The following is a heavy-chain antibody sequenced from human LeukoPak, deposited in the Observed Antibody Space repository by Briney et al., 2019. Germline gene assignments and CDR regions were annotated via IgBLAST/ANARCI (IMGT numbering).Heavy chain of an antibody. Sequence: SETLSLTCTVSGGSISSYYWSWIRQPPGKGPEWIGYIYYSGSTNYNPSLKSRVTISVDTSKNQFSLKLSSVTAADTAVYYCARSLDSSGYGIDYWGQGTLVTVSS. CDR3: ARSLDSSGYGIDY. J-gene: IGHJ4*02. D-gene: IGHD3-22*01. V-gene: IGHV4-59*01. CDR2: IYYSGST. CDR1: GGSISSYY.